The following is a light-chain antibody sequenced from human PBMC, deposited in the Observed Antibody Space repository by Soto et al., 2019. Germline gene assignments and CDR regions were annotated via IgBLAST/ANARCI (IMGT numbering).Light chain of an antibody. V-gene: IGKV1D-12*01. J-gene: IGKJ4*01. CDR3: QQANSFPLT. Sequence: DIQMTQSPSSVSASVGDRVTITCRASQGISSWLVWYQQKPGKAPKLLIYAASSLRSGVPSRFSGSGSGTDFTLTINSLQPEDFATYYCQQANSFPLTFGGGTKVDIK. CDR2: AAS. CDR1: QGISSW.